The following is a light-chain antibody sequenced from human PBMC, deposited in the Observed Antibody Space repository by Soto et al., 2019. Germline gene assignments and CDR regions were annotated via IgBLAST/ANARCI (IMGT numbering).Light chain of an antibody. Sequence: DIQMTQSPSSLSASVGDRVTITCRASRSISTSLNWYQQKPGKAPKLLIYDASSLESGVPSRFSGSGSGTEFTLTISSLQPDDFATYYCQQYNSYSWPFGQGTKV. CDR2: DAS. CDR3: QQYNSYSWP. V-gene: IGKV1-5*03. J-gene: IGKJ1*01. CDR1: RSISTS.